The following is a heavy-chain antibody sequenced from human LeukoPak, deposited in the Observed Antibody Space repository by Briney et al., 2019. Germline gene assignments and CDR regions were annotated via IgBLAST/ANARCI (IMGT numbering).Heavy chain of an antibody. Sequence: GGSLRLSCAASGFTFSSYEMNWVRQAPGRGLEWVSYISSSGSTIYYADSVKGRFTISRDNAKNSLYLQMNSLRAEDTAVYYCARLGGYSSGWYKGAFDIWGQGTMLTVSS. CDR3: ARLGGYSSGWYKGAFDI. D-gene: IGHD6-19*01. V-gene: IGHV3-48*03. CDR1: GFTFSSYE. J-gene: IGHJ3*02. CDR2: ISSSGSTI.